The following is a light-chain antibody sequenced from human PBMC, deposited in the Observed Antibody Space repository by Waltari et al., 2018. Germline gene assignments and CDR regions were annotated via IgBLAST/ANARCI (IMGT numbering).Light chain of an antibody. CDR1: SLRSYY. Sequence: SSELTQDLAVSVALGQTVRITCHGDSLRSYYASWYQQKPGQAPVLVIYGKNNRPSGIPDRFSGSSSGNTASLTITGAQAEDEADYYCNSRDSSGNHRVVFGGGTKLTVL. CDR3: NSRDSSGNHRVV. CDR2: GKN. J-gene: IGLJ2*01. V-gene: IGLV3-19*01.